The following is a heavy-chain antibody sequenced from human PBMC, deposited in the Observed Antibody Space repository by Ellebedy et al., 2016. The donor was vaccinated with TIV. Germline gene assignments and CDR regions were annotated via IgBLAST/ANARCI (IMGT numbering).Heavy chain of an antibody. J-gene: IGHJ1*01. CDR1: GGSISSSSYY. Sequence: MPSETLSLTCTVSGGSISSSSYYWGWIRQPPGKGLEWIGSIYYSGSTYYNPSLKSRVTISVDTSKNQFSLKLSSVTAADTAVYYCARPGLATVVTRIKYFQHWGQGTLVTVSS. D-gene: IGHD4-23*01. V-gene: IGHV4-39*07. CDR2: IYYSGST. CDR3: ARPGLATVVTRIKYFQH.